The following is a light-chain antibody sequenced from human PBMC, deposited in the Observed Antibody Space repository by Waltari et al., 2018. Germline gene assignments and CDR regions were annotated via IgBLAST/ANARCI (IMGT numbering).Light chain of an antibody. Sequence: DIQMTQSPSTLSASVGDRVTITCRASQSISSWLAWYQQKPGKAPKLLIYKASSLESGVPARCSGSGAGTEFTLTISGLQPDDFSTYYCQQYNSYSWTFGQGTKVEIK. J-gene: IGKJ1*01. V-gene: IGKV1-5*03. CDR1: QSISSW. CDR2: KAS. CDR3: QQYNSYSWT.